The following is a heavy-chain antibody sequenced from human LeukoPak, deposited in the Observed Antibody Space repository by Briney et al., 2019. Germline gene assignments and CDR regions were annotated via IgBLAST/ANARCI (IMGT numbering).Heavy chain of an antibody. V-gene: IGHV4-59*01. J-gene: IGHJ4*02. CDR2: IYFSGST. CDR3: ARDGGKGWLWFDY. CDR1: GGSISSYY. Sequence: SETLSLTCTVSGGSISSYYWSWIRQPPGKGLEYIGYIYFSGSTNYNPSLKSRVTMSVDTSKNQFSLKLSSVTAADTAVYYCARDGGKGWLWFDYWGQGTLVTVSS. D-gene: IGHD3-9*01.